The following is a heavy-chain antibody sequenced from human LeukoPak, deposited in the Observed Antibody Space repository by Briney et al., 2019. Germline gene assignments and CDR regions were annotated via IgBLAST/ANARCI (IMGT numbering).Heavy chain of an antibody. CDR2: IYYSGST. CDR3: ARGSEQQWLPTGYYFDY. V-gene: IGHV4-59*01. CDR1: GGSISSYY. D-gene: IGHD6-19*01. Sequence: SETLSLTCTVSGGSISSYYWSWIRQPPGEGLEWTGYIYYSGSTNYNPSLKSRVTISVDTSKNQFSLKLSSVTAADTAVYYCARGSEQQWLPTGYYFDYWGQGTLVTVSS. J-gene: IGHJ4*02.